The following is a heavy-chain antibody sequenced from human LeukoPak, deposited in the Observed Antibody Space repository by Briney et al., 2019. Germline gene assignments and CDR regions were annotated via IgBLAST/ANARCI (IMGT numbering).Heavy chain of an antibody. J-gene: IGHJ4*02. Sequence: SETLSLTCAVYGGSFSGYYWSWIRQPPGKGLEWTGEINHSGSTNYNPSPKSRVTISVDTSKNQFSLKLSSVTAADTAVYYCARGRLAARFFDYWGQGTLVTVSS. D-gene: IGHD6-6*01. CDR3: ARGRLAARFFDY. CDR2: INHSGST. V-gene: IGHV4-34*01. CDR1: GGSFSGYY.